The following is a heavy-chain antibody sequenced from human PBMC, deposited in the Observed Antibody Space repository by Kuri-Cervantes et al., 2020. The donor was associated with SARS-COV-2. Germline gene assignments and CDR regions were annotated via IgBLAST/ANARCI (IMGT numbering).Heavy chain of an antibody. CDR3: ASVDSYRENYYYYAMDV. J-gene: IGHJ6*02. CDR1: GGTFSSYA. V-gene: IGHV1-69*10. CDR2: ISPILGIA. Sequence: SVKVSCKASGGTFSSYAISWGRQAPGRGLEWMGGISPILGIANYAQKFQGRVTITADKSTSTAYMELSSLRSEETAVYYCASVDSYRENYYYYAMDVWGQGTTVTVSS. D-gene: IGHD3/OR15-3a*01.